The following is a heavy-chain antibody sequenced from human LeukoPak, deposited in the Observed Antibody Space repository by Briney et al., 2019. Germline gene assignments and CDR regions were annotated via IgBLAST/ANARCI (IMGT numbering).Heavy chain of an antibody. Sequence: TSETLSLTCTFSGGSISSYYWSWIRQPPGKGLEWIGNIYYSGSTNYNPSLKRRVTISVDTSKNQFSLKLSSVTAADTAVYYCARAKQGDCSSTSCYFGYYFYYMDVWGKGTTVTVSS. V-gene: IGHV4-59*01. J-gene: IGHJ6*03. D-gene: IGHD2-2*01. CDR2: IYYSGST. CDR3: ARAKQGDCSSTSCYFGYYFYYMDV. CDR1: GGSISSYY.